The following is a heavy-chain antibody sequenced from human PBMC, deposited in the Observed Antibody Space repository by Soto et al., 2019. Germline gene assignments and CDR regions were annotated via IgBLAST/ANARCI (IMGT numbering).Heavy chain of an antibody. Sequence: QVQLVQSGAEVKKPGASVKVSCKASGYTFTSYDINWVRQATGQGLEWMGWMNPNSGNTGYAQKFQGRVTMTRNTPISTAYMELSSLGSEDTAVYYCARGDGDYSNYPYYYYGMDVWGQGTTVTVSS. V-gene: IGHV1-8*01. CDR3: ARGDGDYSNYPYYYYGMDV. D-gene: IGHD4-4*01. CDR1: GYTFTSYD. J-gene: IGHJ6*02. CDR2: MNPNSGNT.